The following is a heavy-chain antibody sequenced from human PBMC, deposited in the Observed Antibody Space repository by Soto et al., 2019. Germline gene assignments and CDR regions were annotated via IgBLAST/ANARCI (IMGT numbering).Heavy chain of an antibody. J-gene: IGHJ6*02. D-gene: IGHD2-21*01. CDR3: ARKPYSHYYSMDV. CDR1: GYIFRDYA. Sequence: VKVSCKASGYIFRDYAINWVRLAPGQGLEWMGWIIPYNDNTKYAENFQGRVTLTTDTSTNTVYMELRSLTPDDTGVYFCARKPYSHYYSMDVWGQGTSVTVSS. V-gene: IGHV1-18*01. CDR2: IIPYNDNT.